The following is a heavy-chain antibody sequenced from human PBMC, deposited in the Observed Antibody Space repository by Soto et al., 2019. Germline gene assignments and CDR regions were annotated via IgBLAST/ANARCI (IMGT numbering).Heavy chain of an antibody. CDR3: ARQIYDSDTGPNFQYYFDS. V-gene: IGHV5-10-1*01. CDR2: IDPSDSQT. D-gene: IGHD3-22*01. J-gene: IGHJ4*02. CDR1: GYSFAGYW. Sequence: GESLKISCKGSGYSFAGYWITWVRQKPGKGLEWMGRIDPSDSQTYYSPSFRGHVTISATKSITTVFLQWSSLRASDTAMYYCARQIYDSDTGPNFQYYFDSWGQGAPVTVSS.